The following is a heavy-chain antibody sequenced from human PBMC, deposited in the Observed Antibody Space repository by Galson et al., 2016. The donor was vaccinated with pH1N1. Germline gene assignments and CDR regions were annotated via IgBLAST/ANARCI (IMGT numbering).Heavy chain of an antibody. CDR3: IRDLGRLRDY. CDR1: GYTFTREY. J-gene: IGHJ4*02. CDR2: IDPSNGGT. D-gene: IGHD7-27*01. V-gene: IGHV1-46*01. Sequence: SVKVSCKASGYTFTREYIHWVRQAPGQGLEWMGVIDPSNGGTTYSQKSQGLVSMTRDTSTNTVYMELSGLKSEGTAVYFCIRDLGRLRDYWGQGTLVTVSS.